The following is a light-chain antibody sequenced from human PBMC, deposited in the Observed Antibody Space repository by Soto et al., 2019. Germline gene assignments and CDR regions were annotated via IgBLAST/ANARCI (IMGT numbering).Light chain of an antibody. CDR3: QQYGSSPPRT. CDR1: QSVSSN. V-gene: IGKV3-20*01. J-gene: IGKJ1*01. CDR2: DAS. Sequence: EIVLTQSPATLSLSPGERATLSCRASQSVSSNLAWYQHKPGQPPRLLIYDASTRATDVPDRFSGSGSGADFTLTISRLEPEDFAVYYCQQYGSSPPRTFGQGTKVE.